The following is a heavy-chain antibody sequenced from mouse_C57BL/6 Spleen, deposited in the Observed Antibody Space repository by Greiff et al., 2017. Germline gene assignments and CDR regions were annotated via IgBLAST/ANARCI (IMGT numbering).Heavy chain of an antibody. V-gene: IGHV1-72*01. J-gene: IGHJ4*01. CDR2: IDPISGGT. CDR1: VYTFTSYW. Sequence: VQLQQPGAELVKPGASVKLSCKASVYTFTSYWMHWVKQRPGRGLAWIGRIDPISGGTKYNEKFKSKATLTVDKPSSTAYMQLSSLTSEDSAVYYCARGVLRFYAMDYWGQGTSVTVSS. D-gene: IGHD1-1*01. CDR3: ARGVLRFYAMDY.